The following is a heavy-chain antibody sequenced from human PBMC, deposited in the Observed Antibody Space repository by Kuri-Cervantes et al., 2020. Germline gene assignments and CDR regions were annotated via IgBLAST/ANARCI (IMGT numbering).Heavy chain of an antibody. Sequence: LSLTCAASGFTFSSYGMHWVRQAPGKGLEWVAVISYDGSNKYYADSVKGRFTISRDNSKNTLYLQMNSLRAEDTAVYYCARSGVRGSGSYYGVDYWGQGTLVTVSS. V-gene: IGHV3-30*03. CDR3: ARSGVRGSGSYYGVDY. D-gene: IGHD3-10*01. J-gene: IGHJ4*02. CDR2: ISYDGSNK. CDR1: GFTFSSYG.